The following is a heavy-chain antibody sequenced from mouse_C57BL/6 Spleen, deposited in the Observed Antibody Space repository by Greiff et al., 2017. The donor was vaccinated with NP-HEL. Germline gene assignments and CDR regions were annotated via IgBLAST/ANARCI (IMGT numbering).Heavy chain of an antibody. J-gene: IGHJ2*01. CDR2: IDPSDSYT. V-gene: IGHV1-50*01. CDR1: GYTFTSYW. Sequence: QVQLQQPGAELVKPGASVKLSCKASGYTFTSYWMQWVKQRPGQGLEWIGEIDPSDSYTNYNQKFKGKATLTVDTSSSTAYMQLSSLTSEDSAVNYCAKTGTSGYFDYWGQGTTLTVSS. D-gene: IGHD4-1*01. CDR3: AKTGTSGYFDY.